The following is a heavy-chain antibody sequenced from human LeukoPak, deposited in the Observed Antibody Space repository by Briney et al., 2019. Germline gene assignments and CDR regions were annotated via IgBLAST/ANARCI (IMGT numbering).Heavy chain of an antibody. J-gene: IGHJ5*02. V-gene: IGHV4-39*07. D-gene: IGHD1-26*01. Sequence: PSETLSLTCTVSGGSISSSSYYWGWIRQPPGKGLEWIGSIYYSGSTYYNPSLKSRVTISVDTSKNQFSLKLSSVTAADTAVYYCARDFVGALNWFDPWGQGTLVTVSS. CDR1: GGSISSSSYY. CDR3: ARDFVGALNWFDP. CDR2: IYYSGST.